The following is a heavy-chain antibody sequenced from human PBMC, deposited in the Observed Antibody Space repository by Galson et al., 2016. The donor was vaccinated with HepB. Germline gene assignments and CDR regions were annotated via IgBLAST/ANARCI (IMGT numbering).Heavy chain of an antibody. CDR1: GGTFGTYT. J-gene: IGHJ4*02. CDR3: AKDVFPLKSDLSPGVIIES. V-gene: IGHV1-69*04. Sequence: SCKASGGTFGTYTLNWLRQAPGKGPEWMGRLVPIVNLANYVQRLQGRLTITADTSTSTTYMELTSLTSEDTALYYCAKDVFPLKSDLSPGVIIESWGQGTLVSVSS. D-gene: IGHD3-3*01. CDR2: LVPIVNLA.